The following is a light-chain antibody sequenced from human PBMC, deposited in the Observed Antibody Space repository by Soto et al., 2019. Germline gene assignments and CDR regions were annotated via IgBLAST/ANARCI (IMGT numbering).Light chain of an antibody. CDR3: QQYNKWPRT. Sequence: EIVTPQSPATLSVSPGERATLSCRASQGVSSNLAWYQKKPGQDPRILIYGASTRATGIPARFSGSVSGTEFNLTISRLQSEEFAVYDCQQYNKWPRTFGQGTKVDIK. CDR2: GAS. CDR1: QGVSSN. J-gene: IGKJ1*01. V-gene: IGKV3-15*01.